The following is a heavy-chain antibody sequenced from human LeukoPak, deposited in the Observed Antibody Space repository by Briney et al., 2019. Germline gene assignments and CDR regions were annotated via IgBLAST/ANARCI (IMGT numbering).Heavy chain of an antibody. D-gene: IGHD6-13*01. CDR1: GFTVSSNY. CDR2: ISGSGGST. Sequence: PGGSLRLSCAASGFTVSSNYMSWVRQAPGKGLEWVSVISGSGGSTYYADSVKGRFTISRDNSKNALYLQMNSLRAEDTAVYYCAILSIDSGTWGRYWGQGTLVTVSS. J-gene: IGHJ4*02. CDR3: AILSIDSGTWGRY. V-gene: IGHV3-23*01.